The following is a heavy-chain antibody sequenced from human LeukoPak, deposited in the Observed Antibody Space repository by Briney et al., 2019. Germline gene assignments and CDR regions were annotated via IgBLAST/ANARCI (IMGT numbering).Heavy chain of an antibody. J-gene: IGHJ4*02. CDR1: GETLTTHH. CDR2: INPSNGST. D-gene: IGHD1-26*01. V-gene: IGHV1-46*01. CDR3: AREVLVGALDY. Sequence: GPVKVSCKGSGETLTTHHVHRVGQGPGQRVEWMGRINPSNGSTIYAQKFQGRVTMTRDMSTSTVYMELSSLRSEDTAVYYCAREVLVGALDYWGQGTLVTVSS.